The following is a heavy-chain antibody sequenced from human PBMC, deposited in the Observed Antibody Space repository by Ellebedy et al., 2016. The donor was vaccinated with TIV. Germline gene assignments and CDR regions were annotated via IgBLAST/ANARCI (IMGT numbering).Heavy chain of an antibody. CDR1: GGSISSGGYS. CDR3: ARDRVPYWYFDL. D-gene: IGHD3-3*01. Sequence: SETLSLTXAVSGGSISSGGYSWSWIRQPPGKGLEWIGYIYHSGSTYYNPSLKSRVTISVDRSKNQFSLKLSSVTAADTAVYYSARDRVPYWYFDLWGRGTLVTVSS. CDR2: IYHSGST. J-gene: IGHJ2*01. V-gene: IGHV4-30-2*01.